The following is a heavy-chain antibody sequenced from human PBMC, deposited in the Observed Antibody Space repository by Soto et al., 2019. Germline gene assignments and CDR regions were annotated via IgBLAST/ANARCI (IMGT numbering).Heavy chain of an antibody. V-gene: IGHV3-33*01. Sequence: GGSLRLSCAASGFTFSRYGMHWVRQAPGKGLEWVALIWNDGIRKVYVDSVKGRFTISRDNSRNTLDLQMNSLRAEDTAVYYCARDDDYEANAFDYWGPGTLVTVSS. CDR2: IWNDGIRK. D-gene: IGHD3-22*01. CDR3: ARDDDYEANAFDY. J-gene: IGHJ4*02. CDR1: GFTFSRYG.